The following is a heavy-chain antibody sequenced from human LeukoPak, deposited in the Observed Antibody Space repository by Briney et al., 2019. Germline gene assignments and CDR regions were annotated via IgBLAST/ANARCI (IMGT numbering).Heavy chain of an antibody. CDR2: VKQDGSET. CDR1: GFTFFSYD. CDR3: ASDPDSTIWPQYFQH. J-gene: IGHJ1*01. D-gene: IGHD5-18*01. V-gene: IGHV3-7*04. Sequence: GESLKISCAASGFTFFSYDMYWVRQAPGRGLEWVANVKQDGSETHYVDPVIGRFTISRNNAQNLLFLEMNSLRGEDTAVYYCASDPDSTIWPQYFQHWGRGALVTVSS.